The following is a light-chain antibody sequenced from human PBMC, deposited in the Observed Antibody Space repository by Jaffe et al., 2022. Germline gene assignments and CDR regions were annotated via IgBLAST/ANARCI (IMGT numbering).Light chain of an antibody. J-gene: IGLJ2*01. Sequence: SYELTQPPSVSVSPGQTARITCSGDALPKQYAYWYQQKPGQAPVLVIYKDNVRPSGIPERFSGSSSGTTVTLTINGVQAEDEADYYCQSADSSGTYVVFGGGTKLTVL. CDR2: KDN. CDR3: QSADSSGTYVV. V-gene: IGLV3-25*03. CDR1: ALPKQY.